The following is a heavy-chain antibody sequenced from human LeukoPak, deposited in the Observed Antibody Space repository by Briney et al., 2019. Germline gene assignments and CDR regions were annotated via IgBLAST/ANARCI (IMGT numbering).Heavy chain of an antibody. D-gene: IGHD6-19*01. CDR2: ISSSGSTI. V-gene: IGHV3-48*03. CDR1: GFTFSSYE. CDR3: AKDLSSGRVLESGAFDI. J-gene: IGHJ3*02. Sequence: GGSLRLSCAASGFTFSSYEMNWVRQAPGKGLEWVSYISSSGSTIYYADSVKGRFTISRDNAKNSLYLQMNSLRAEDMALYYCAKDLSSGRVLESGAFDIWGQGTMVTVSS.